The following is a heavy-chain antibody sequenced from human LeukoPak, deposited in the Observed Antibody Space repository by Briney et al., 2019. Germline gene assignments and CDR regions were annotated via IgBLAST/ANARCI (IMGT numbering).Heavy chain of an antibody. D-gene: IGHD3-10*01. J-gene: IGHJ4*02. CDR1: GFTVSSNY. V-gene: IGHV3-7*01. Sequence: GGSLRLSCAASGFTVSSNYMSWVRQAPGKGLEWVANIKQDGSEEYYVDSVKGRFTISRDNAKNSLYLQMNSLRAEDTAVYYCARDPAGSNFDYWGQGTLVTVSS. CDR2: IKQDGSEE. CDR3: ARDPAGSNFDY.